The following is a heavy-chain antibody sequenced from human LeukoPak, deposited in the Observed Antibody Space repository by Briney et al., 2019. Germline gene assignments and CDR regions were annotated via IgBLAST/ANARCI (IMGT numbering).Heavy chain of an antibody. V-gene: IGHV4-59*11. CDR1: GGSISSHY. D-gene: IGHD3-10*01. CDR2: IYYSGST. J-gene: IGHJ4*02. CDR3: ARGSGQQGFDS. Sequence: SETLSLTCTVSGGSISSHYWSWIRQPPGKTLEWIGYIYYSGSTNYNPSLRSRVTISVDSSKNQFSLKLSSVTAADTAVYYCARGSGQQGFDSWGQGTLVTVSS.